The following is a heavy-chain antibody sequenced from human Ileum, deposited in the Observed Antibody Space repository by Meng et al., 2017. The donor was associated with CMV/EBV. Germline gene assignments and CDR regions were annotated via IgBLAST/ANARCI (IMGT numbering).Heavy chain of an antibody. CDR1: GFIVTDAW. CDR2: IERKTDGGTT. V-gene: IGHV3-15*04. J-gene: IGHJ4*02. CDR3: IALYLGY. Sequence: SCAASGFIVTDAWLSWVRQVPGKGLEWVGRIERKTDGGTTDFAAPVKGRFSISRDDSKNMIYLEMDSLKSEDTARYYCIALYLGYWGQGTLVTVSS. D-gene: IGHD2-2*01.